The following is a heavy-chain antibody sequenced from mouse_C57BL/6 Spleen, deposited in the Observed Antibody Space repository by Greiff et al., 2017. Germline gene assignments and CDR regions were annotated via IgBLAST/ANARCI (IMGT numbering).Heavy chain of an antibody. CDR2: ISYSGST. D-gene: IGHD2-2*01. V-gene: IGHV3-1*01. J-gene: IGHJ2*01. CDR3: ARGEVTTLYFDY. CDR1: GYSITSGYD. Sequence: ESGPGMVKPSQSLSLTCTVTGYSITSGYDWHWIRHFPGNKLEWMGYISYSGSTNYNPSLKSRISITHDTSKNHFFLKLNSVTTEDTATYYCARGEVTTLYFDYWGQGTTLTVSS.